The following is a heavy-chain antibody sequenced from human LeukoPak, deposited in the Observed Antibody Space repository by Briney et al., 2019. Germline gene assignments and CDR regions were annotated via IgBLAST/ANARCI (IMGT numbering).Heavy chain of an antibody. CDR1: GYTFTTYG. J-gene: IGHJ4*02. V-gene: IGHV1-18*01. Sequence: GASVKVSCKASGYTFTTYGISRVRQAPGQGLEWMGWISVYNGNTNYAQKFQGRVTMTTDTSTSTAYMELTSLRSDDTAVYYCARCVSGYSEAYWGQGTLVTVSS. CDR2: ISVYNGNT. D-gene: IGHD3-22*01. CDR3: ARCVSGYSEAY.